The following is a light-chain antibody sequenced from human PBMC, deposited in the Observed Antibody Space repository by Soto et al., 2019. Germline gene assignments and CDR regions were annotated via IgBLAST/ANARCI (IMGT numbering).Light chain of an antibody. Sequence: DIHLTQSPSTLSASVGDRITITCRASQSISRWLACYQQQPGKAHKLLICTTSRLESGVPSRFSGSGSGTEFTLTISSLQPDDFATYYCQHYKDYSWTFGQGTKVEIK. CDR1: QSISRW. V-gene: IGKV1-5*03. CDR3: QHYKDYSWT. CDR2: TTS. J-gene: IGKJ1*01.